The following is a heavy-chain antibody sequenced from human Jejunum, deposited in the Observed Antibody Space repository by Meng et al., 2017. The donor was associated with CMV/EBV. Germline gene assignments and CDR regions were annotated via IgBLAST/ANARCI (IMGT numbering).Heavy chain of an antibody. CDR3: ARHEVVGTAIFDY. V-gene: IGHV4-4*07. Sequence: QVHLQGPGPGLVKPSETLSLTCTVSGGSISNYYWSWIRQPAGKGLEYIGRIYSSGTTKYNPSLNSRVTMSVDTSKNQFSLKVRSVTAADTAVYLCARHEVVGTAIFDYWGQGTLVTVSS. J-gene: IGHJ4*02. CDR1: GGSISNYY. D-gene: IGHD6-19*01. CDR2: IYSSGTT.